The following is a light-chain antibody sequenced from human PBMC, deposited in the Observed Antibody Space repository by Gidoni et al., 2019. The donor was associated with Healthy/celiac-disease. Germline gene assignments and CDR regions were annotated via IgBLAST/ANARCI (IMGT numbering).Light chain of an antibody. CDR3: QSYDSSNLWV. J-gene: IGLJ3*02. Sequence: NFMLTQPHSVSESPGKTVTISCTRSSGSIASNEVQWYQQRPGSSPTTVIYEDNQRPSGVPDRFSGSIDSSSNSASLTISGLKTEDEADYYCQSYDSSNLWVFGGGTKLTVL. CDR1: SGSIASNE. CDR2: EDN. V-gene: IGLV6-57*01.